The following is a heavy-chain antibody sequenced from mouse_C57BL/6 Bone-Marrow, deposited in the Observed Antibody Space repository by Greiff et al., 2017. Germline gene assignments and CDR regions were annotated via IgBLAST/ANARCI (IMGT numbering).Heavy chain of an antibody. Sequence: EVQVVESGEGLVKPGGSLKLSCAASGFTFSSYAMSWVRQTPEKRLAWVAYISSGGDYIYYADTVKGRFTISRDNARNTLYLQMSSLKSEDTAMYYCTREGKSNPYAMDYWGQGTSVTVSS. CDR3: TREGKSNPYAMDY. CDR2: ISSGGDYI. CDR1: GFTFSSYA. J-gene: IGHJ4*01. D-gene: IGHD2-5*01. V-gene: IGHV5-9-1*02.